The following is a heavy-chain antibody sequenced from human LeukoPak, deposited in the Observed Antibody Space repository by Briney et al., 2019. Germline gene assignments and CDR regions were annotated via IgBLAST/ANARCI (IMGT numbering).Heavy chain of an antibody. V-gene: IGHV4-38-2*02. CDR3: ARVDWLRDYYYYMDV. D-gene: IGHD5-12*01. CDR1: GGSISSYY. J-gene: IGHJ6*03. CDR2: IYHSGST. Sequence: PSETLSLTCTVSGGSISSYYWGWIRQPPGKGLEWIGIIYHSGSTYYNPSLKSRVTLSVDTSKNQFSLKVTSVTAADTAVYYCARVDWLRDYYYYMDVWGKGTTVTVSS.